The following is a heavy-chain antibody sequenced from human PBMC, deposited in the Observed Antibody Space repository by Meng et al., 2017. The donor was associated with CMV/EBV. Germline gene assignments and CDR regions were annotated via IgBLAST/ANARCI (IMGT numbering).Heavy chain of an antibody. Sequence: ASVKVSCKASGYTFTSYGISWVRQAPGQGLEWMGWINPNSGGTNYAQKFQGRVTMTRDTSISTAYMELSRLRSDDTAVYYCARDRVVRIVGATTDWFDPWGQGTLVTVSS. CDR1: GYTFTSYG. CDR3: ARDRVVRIVGATTDWFDP. V-gene: IGHV1-2*02. CDR2: INPNSGGT. D-gene: IGHD1-26*01. J-gene: IGHJ5*02.